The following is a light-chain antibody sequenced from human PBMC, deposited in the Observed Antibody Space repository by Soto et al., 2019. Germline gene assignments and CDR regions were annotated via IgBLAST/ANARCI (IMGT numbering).Light chain of an antibody. CDR1: QSVSNY. CDR3: QQRAGWPRT. Sequence: EIVLTQSPATLSLSPGERATLSCRASQSVSNYLTWYQQRPGQAPRLLVYDTFNRANGVPARFTGSGSDTDFTLTISSLGPEDFAVYYCQQRAGWPRTFGQGTKVDIK. J-gene: IGKJ1*01. CDR2: DTF. V-gene: IGKV3-11*01.